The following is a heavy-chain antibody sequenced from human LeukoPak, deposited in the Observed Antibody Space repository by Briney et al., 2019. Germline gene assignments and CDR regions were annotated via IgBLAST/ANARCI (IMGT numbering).Heavy chain of an antibody. CDR2: INPNSGGT. Sequence: GASVKVSCKASGYTFTGYYMHWVRQAPGQGLEWMGWINPNSGGTEYAHKFQGRVTLTRDTSIDTVYMELRNLRSDDTAVYFCAKDGDGYNAWFDSWGQGTQVIVSS. CDR1: GYTFTGYY. J-gene: IGHJ5*01. CDR3: AKDGDGYNAWFDS. V-gene: IGHV1-2*02. D-gene: IGHD5-24*01.